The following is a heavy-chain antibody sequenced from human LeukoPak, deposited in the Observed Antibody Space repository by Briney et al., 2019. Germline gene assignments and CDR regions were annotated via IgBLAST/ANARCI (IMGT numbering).Heavy chain of an antibody. D-gene: IGHD5-24*01. CDR1: GGTFSSYA. J-gene: IGHJ4*02. CDR2: IIPIFGTA. CDR3: AREGVEMATKYYFDY. V-gene: IGHV1-69*05. Sequence: ASVKVSCKASGGTFSSYAISWVRQAPGQGLEWMGGIIPIFGTANYAQKFQGRVTITTDESTSTAYMELSSLRSEDTAVYYCAREGVEMATKYYFDYWGQGTLVTVSS.